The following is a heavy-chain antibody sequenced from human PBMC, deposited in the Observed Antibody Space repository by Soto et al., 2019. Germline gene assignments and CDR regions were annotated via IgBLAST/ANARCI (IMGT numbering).Heavy chain of an antibody. D-gene: IGHD5-18*01. Sequence: QVQLVQSGSEVKKPGSSVKVSCKASGGSFSSNPISWVRQAPGQGLEWMAGIIPIFATVHYAQKFQGRVTITAGESTSTAYRELTSLRSEDTAVYFCARGGRGYSSAPRYYFDYWGQGTLVTVS. CDR2: IIPIFATV. J-gene: IGHJ4*02. CDR3: ARGGRGYSSAPRYYFDY. CDR1: GGSFSSNP. V-gene: IGHV1-69*01.